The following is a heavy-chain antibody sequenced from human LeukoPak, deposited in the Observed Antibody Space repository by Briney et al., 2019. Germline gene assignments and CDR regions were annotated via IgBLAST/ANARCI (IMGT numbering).Heavy chain of an antibody. V-gene: IGHV3-74*01. CDR2: ISSDGSST. J-gene: IGHJ4*02. D-gene: IGHD2-21*02. CDR1: ALTFSAYW. Sequence: GGSLRRSCATSALTFSAYWMHWVRQAPGKGLVWVSRISSDGSSTSYADSVKGRFTISRDNAKNTLYLQMNSLRAEDTAVYYCARGAPAYCGGDCYFADNWGQGTLVTVSS. CDR3: ARGAPAYCGGDCYFADN.